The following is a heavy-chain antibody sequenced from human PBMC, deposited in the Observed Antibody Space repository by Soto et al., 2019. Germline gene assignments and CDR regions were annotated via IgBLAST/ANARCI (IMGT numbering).Heavy chain of an antibody. J-gene: IGHJ5*02. CDR2: TYYRSKWYS. CDR3: VKHRDCYGNTCYSGEFDP. V-gene: IGHV6-1*01. CDR1: GDSVSSNLAS. D-gene: IGHD2-15*01. Sequence: SQTLSLTCVISGDSVSSNLASWSWIRQSPSRGLEWLGRTYYRSKWYSYYALSVKSRITINPDTSKNQFSLHLNSVTAADTAIYYCVKHRDCYGNTCYSGEFDPWGQGTLVTVSS.